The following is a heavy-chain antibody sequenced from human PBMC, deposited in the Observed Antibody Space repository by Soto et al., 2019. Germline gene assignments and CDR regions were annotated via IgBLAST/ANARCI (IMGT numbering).Heavy chain of an antibody. CDR2: IYWNDDK. Sequence: ESGPTLVNPTQTLTLTCTFSGFSLSTSGVGVGWIRQPPGKALEWLALIYWNDDKRYSPSLKSRLTITKDTSKNQVVLTMTNMDPVDTATYYCAHRPGGAAAGTGWFDPWGQGTLVTVSS. D-gene: IGHD6-13*01. CDR3: AHRPGGAAAGTGWFDP. J-gene: IGHJ5*02. CDR1: GFSLSTSGVG. V-gene: IGHV2-5*01.